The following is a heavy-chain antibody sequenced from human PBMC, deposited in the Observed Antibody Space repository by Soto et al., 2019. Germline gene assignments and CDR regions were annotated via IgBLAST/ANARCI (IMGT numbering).Heavy chain of an antibody. D-gene: IGHD3-9*01. V-gene: IGHV3-33*01. Sequence: GGSLRLSCVASGFTFSNYGMHWVRQAPGKGLEWVADIWFDGRNTYYADSVQGRVTISRDDSKNTLYLHMNSLRAGDSAVYYCARDARLARYDLWGQGTLVTVSS. CDR2: IWFDGRNT. CDR1: GFTFSNYG. J-gene: IGHJ5*02. CDR3: ARDARLARYDL.